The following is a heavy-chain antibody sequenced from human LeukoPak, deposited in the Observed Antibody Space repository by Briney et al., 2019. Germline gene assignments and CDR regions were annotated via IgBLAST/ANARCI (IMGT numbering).Heavy chain of an antibody. D-gene: IGHD2-2*01. V-gene: IGHV3-15*01. J-gene: IGHJ4*02. CDR3: STSPYCVSATCS. CDR2: IKSRTDGGAT. Sequence: GGSLRLSCAASGFSFNSAWMSWVRQAPGKGLEWVGRIKSRTDGGATDSAAPVKGRFTISRDDSKNSLYLQMNSLKTEDTAVYYCSTSPYCVSATCSWGQGTLVIVSS. CDR1: GFSFNSAW.